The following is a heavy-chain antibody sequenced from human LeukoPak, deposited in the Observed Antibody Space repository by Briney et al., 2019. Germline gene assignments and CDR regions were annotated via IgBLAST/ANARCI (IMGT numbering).Heavy chain of an antibody. CDR1: GYTFTSYG. D-gene: IGHD3-22*01. J-gene: IGHJ4*02. CDR3: ARDRPTYYYDSSGYYYSLEFDY. CDR2: ISAYNGNT. V-gene: IGHV1-18*01. Sequence: ASVKVSCKASGYTFTSYGISWVRQAPGQGLEWMGWISAYNGNTNYAQKLQGRVTMTTDTSTSTAYMELRSLRSDDTAVYYCARDRPTYYYDSSGYYYSLEFDYWGQGTLVTVSS.